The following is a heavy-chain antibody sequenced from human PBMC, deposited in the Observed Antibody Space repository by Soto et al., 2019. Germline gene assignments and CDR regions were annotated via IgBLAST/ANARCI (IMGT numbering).Heavy chain of an antibody. J-gene: IGHJ4*02. CDR3: TTEGDCSGGSCYYGVFDY. CDR2: IKSKTDGGTT. CDR1: GFTFSNAW. Sequence: GGSLRLSCAASGFTFSNAWMNWVRQAPGKGLEWVGRIKSKTDGGTTDYAAPVKGRFTISRDDSKNTLYLQMNSLKTEDTAVYYCTTEGDCSGGSCYYGVFDYWGQGTLVTVSS. D-gene: IGHD2-15*01. V-gene: IGHV3-15*07.